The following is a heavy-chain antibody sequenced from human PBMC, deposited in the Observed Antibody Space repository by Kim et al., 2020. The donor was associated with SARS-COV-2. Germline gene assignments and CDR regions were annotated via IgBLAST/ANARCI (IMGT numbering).Heavy chain of an antibody. V-gene: IGHV4-39*01. CDR3: AGRDSSSWYVY. CDR2: VSYSGSI. D-gene: IGHD6-13*01. CDR1: DDSIGSSTYF. Sequence: SETLSLTCSVSDDSIGSSTYFWGWIRQPPGKGLEWLGSVSYSGSIYYHPSTKSRVTISLYSSKNQLSQKLSSVTAADTALYYCAGRDSSSWYVYWGQGTLVTVSS. J-gene: IGHJ4*02.